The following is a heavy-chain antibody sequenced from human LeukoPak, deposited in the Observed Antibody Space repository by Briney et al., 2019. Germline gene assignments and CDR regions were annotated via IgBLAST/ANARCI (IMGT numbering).Heavy chain of an antibody. Sequence: GASVKVSCKASGGTFSSYSISWVRQAPGQGLEWMGGVITIFGTAKYAQKFQGRATITADESTSTAYMELSSLRSEDTAVYYCASDYKLSGYWGQGTLVTVSS. CDR3: ASDYKLSGY. V-gene: IGHV1-69*13. D-gene: IGHD5-24*01. CDR1: GGTFSSYS. J-gene: IGHJ4*02. CDR2: VITIFGTA.